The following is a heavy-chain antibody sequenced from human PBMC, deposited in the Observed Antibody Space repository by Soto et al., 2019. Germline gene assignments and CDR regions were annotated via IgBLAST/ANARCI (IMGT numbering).Heavy chain of an antibody. V-gene: IGHV1-18*01. J-gene: IGHJ3*02. Sequence: QVQLVQSGAEVKKPGASVKVSCKASGYTFTSYGISWGRQAPGQGLEWFVWISAYNGNTNYAQKLQGRVTMTTDTSTRTAYMELRSLRSDDTAVYYCARGLYGSGSYWRDDAFDIWGQGTMVTVSS. CDR2: ISAYNGNT. D-gene: IGHD3-10*01. CDR1: GYTFTSYG. CDR3: ARGLYGSGSYWRDDAFDI.